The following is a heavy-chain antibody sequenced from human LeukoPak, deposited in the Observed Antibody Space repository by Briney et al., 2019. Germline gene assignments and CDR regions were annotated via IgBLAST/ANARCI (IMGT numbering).Heavy chain of an antibody. D-gene: IGHD3-22*01. CDR2: INHSGST. Sequence: SETLSLTCAVYGGSFSGYYWNWIRQPPGKGLEWIGEINHSGSTNYNPSLKSRVTISVDTSKNQFSLKLSSVTAADTAVYYCARTNYYDSSGYYQEDYFDYWGQGTLVTVSS. J-gene: IGHJ4*02. CDR1: GGSFSGYY. V-gene: IGHV4-34*01. CDR3: ARTNYYDSSGYYQEDYFDY.